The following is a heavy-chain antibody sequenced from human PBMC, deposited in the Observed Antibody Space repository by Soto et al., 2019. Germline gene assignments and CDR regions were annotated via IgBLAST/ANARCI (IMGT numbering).Heavy chain of an antibody. V-gene: IGHV3-33*01. Sequence: GRSLRLSCAASGFTFSTDGMHWVRQAPGKGLEWVAVIWHDGSNKYYADSVKGRFTISRDNSKNTVFLQMNSLRAEDTAVYYCAGQYCDSSSCYALYWGQGNLVTVS. J-gene: IGHJ4*02. CDR2: IWHDGSNK. CDR1: GFTFSTDG. D-gene: IGHD2-2*01. CDR3: AGQYCDSSSCYALY.